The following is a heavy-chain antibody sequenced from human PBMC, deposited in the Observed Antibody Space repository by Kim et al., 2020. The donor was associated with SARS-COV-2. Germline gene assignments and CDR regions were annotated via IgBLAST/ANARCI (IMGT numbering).Heavy chain of an antibody. CDR2: IRSKPKSYAT. CDR1: GFTFSDSA. CDR3: SRPTTDSDY. V-gene: IGHV3-73*01. D-gene: IGHD4-17*01. Sequence: GGSLRLSCAASGFTFSDSAIHLVRQASGKGLEWVGLIRSKPKSYATTYAASLKGRFIISGDDSKNTAELQMNSLKTEDTAVYYCSRPTTDSDYWGPGTLAAISS. J-gene: IGHJ4*02.